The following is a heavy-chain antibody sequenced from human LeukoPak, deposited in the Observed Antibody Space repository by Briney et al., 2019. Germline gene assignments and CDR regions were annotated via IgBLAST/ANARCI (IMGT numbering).Heavy chain of an antibody. CDR1: GGFISSYY. CDR2: IYYSGST. J-gene: IGHJ4*02. D-gene: IGHD5-18*01. CDR3: ARGLVDTAMVFDY. Sequence: SETLSLTCTVSGGFISSYYWSWIRQPPGKGLEWIGYIYYSGSTNYNPSLKSRVTISVDTSKNQFSLKLSSVTAADTAVYYCARGLVDTAMVFDYWGQGTLVTVSS. V-gene: IGHV4-59*01.